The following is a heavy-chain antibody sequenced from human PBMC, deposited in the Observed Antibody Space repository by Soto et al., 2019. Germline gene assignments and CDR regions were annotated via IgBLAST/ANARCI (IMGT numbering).Heavy chain of an antibody. Sequence: VGSLRLSCAASGFTFNHYAMNWVRQAPGKGLQWISAISGDGDTYQIDSVKGRFTISRDNSKNTVSLQMNSLTAEDTAMYFCARAPFGSSTGTRCYPFDYCGQRTRVTVSS. J-gene: IGHJ4*02. CDR2: ISGDGDT. D-gene: IGHD2-2*01. CDR1: GFTFNHYA. CDR3: ARAPFGSSTGTRCYPFDY. V-gene: IGHV3-23*01.